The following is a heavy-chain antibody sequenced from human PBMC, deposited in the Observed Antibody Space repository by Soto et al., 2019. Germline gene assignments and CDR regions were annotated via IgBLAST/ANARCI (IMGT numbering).Heavy chain of an antibody. CDR2: IYYSGST. Sequence: SETLSLTCTVSGGSISSYYWSWIRQPPGKGLEWIGYIYYSGSTNYNPSLKSRVTISVDTSKNQFSLKLSSVTAADTAVYYCARGGYSEADYYYYGMDVWGQGTTVTVSS. J-gene: IGHJ6*02. CDR1: GGSISSYY. V-gene: IGHV4-59*01. D-gene: IGHD1-26*01. CDR3: ARGGYSEADYYYYGMDV.